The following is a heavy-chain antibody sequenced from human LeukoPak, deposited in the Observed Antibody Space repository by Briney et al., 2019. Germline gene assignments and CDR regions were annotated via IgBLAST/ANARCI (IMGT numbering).Heavy chain of an antibody. D-gene: IGHD3-16*01. CDR3: ARVSGADYDGRGAFDY. CDR1: GGSISTYY. CDR2: IYYSGST. V-gene: IGHV4-59*01. Sequence: SETLSLTCTVSGGSISTYYWSWIRQPLNKGLEWIAYIYYSGSTNYNPSLKSRVTMSVDTSKNEFSLKLSSVTAADTAVYYCARVSGADYDGRGAFDYWGQGTLATVSS. J-gene: IGHJ4*02.